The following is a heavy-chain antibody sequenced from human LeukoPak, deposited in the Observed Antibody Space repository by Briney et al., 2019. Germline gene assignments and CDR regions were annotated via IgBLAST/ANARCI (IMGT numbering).Heavy chain of an antibody. J-gene: IGHJ4*02. Sequence: KPSETLSLTCTVSGGSISSGGYSWSWIRQPPGKGLEWIGYIYHSGSTYYNPSLKSRVTISVDRSKNQFSLKLSSVTAADTAVYYCARLPTVTTKGYFDYWGQGTLVTVSS. V-gene: IGHV4-30-2*01. CDR1: GGSISSGGYS. CDR3: ARLPTVTTKGYFDY. D-gene: IGHD4-17*01. CDR2: IYHSGST.